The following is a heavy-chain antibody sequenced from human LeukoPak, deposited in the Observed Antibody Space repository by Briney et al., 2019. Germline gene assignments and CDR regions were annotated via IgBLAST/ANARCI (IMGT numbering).Heavy chain of an antibody. Sequence: TGGSLRLSCAASGFTFSNYSMNWVRQAPGKGLEWVSSISSRSTYIYYADAVKGRFTISRDNAKNSLYLHMNSLRAEDTAVYYCAREIYYGDAFDIWGQGTMVTVSS. J-gene: IGHJ3*02. CDR3: AREIYYGDAFDI. CDR1: GFTFSNYS. D-gene: IGHD3-10*01. CDR2: ISSRSTYI. V-gene: IGHV3-21*01.